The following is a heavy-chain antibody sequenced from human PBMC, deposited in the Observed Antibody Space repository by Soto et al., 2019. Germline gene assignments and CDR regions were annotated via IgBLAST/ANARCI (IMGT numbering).Heavy chain of an antibody. CDR2: ISGGGSTT. D-gene: IGHD6-13*01. V-gene: IGHV3-23*01. J-gene: IGHJ1*01. CDR1: GFTFSSSA. Sequence: EVQLLESGGGLVQPEGPLRLSCEASGFTFSSSAMSWVRQAPGKGLEWVSGISGGGSTTYYADSVKGRFTISRDNSKNTLYLQVNSLRAEDTAVYYCARDQAAGGTISRYFQDWGQGTLVTVSS. CDR3: ARDQAAGGTISRYFQD.